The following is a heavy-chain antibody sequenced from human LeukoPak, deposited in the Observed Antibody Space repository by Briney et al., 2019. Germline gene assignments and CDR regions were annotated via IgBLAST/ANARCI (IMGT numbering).Heavy chain of an antibody. CDR3: ARQAVHHSYYYLDV. D-gene: IGHD3-16*01. Sequence: GESLKISCKGSGYSFTSYWIGWVRQMPGKGLEWMGIIYPADSDARYNSAFRGHVTISADRSISTAYLQWVSLKASDTAIYYCARQAVHHSYYYLDVWGKGTTVTVSS. CDR2: IYPADSDA. J-gene: IGHJ6*03. V-gene: IGHV5-51*01. CDR1: GYSFTSYW.